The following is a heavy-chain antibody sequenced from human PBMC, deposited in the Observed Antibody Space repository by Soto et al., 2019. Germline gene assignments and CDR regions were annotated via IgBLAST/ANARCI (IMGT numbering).Heavy chain of an antibody. J-gene: IGHJ4*02. V-gene: IGHV1-3*01. CDR1: GYTFTSYA. Sequence: ASVKVSCKASGYTFTSYAMHWVRQAPGQRLEWMGWINAGNGNTKYSQKFQGRVTITRDTSASTAYMELSSLRSEDTAVYYCARNYDILTGYYHFDYWAQGTLVTVSS. CDR2: INAGNGNT. D-gene: IGHD3-9*01. CDR3: ARNYDILTGYYHFDY.